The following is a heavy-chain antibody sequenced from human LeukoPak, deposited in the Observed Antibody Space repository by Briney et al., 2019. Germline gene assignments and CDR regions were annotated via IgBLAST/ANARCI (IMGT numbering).Heavy chain of an antibody. CDR1: GFTFSSYN. V-gene: IGHV3-21*01. J-gene: IGHJ4*02. Sequence: PGGSLRLSCAASGFTFSSYNMNWVRQAPGKGLEWVSSISSTSSYIYYADSVKGRFTIPRDNVKNSLYLQMNSLRAEDTAVYYCARDLTVAQEYYSDYWGQGTLVTVSS. CDR2: ISSTSSYI. CDR3: ARDLTVAQEYYSDY.